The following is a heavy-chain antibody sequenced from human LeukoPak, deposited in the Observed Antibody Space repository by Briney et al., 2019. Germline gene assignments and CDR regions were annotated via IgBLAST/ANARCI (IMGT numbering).Heavy chain of an antibody. CDR2: IYYSGST. Sequence: SETLSLTCTVSGGSISSSSYYWGWIRQPPGKGLEWIGSIYYSGSTYYNPSLKSRVTISVDTSKNQFSLKLSSVTAADTAVYYCARTIQIVVVMDAFDIWGQGTMVTVSS. D-gene: IGHD3-22*01. J-gene: IGHJ3*02. CDR3: ARTIQIVVVMDAFDI. CDR1: GGSISSSSYY. V-gene: IGHV4-39*07.